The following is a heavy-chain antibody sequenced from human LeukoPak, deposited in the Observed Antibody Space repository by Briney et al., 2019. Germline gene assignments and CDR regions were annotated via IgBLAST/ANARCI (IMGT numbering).Heavy chain of an antibody. V-gene: IGHV1-69*01. Sequence: SVKVSCKASGGTFSSYAISWVRQAPGQGLEWMGGIIPIFGTANYAQKFQGRVTMIADESTSTAYMELSSLTSEDTAVYYCARDSRTYYYGSGSYYKVGRLDFWGQGTLVTVSS. D-gene: IGHD3-10*01. CDR3: ARDSRTYYYGSGSYYKVGRLDF. CDR1: GGTFSSYA. J-gene: IGHJ4*02. CDR2: IIPIFGTA.